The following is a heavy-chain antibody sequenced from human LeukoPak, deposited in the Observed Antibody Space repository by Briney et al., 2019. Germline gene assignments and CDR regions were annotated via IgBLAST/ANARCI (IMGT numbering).Heavy chain of an antibody. V-gene: IGHV1-46*01. D-gene: IGHD3-10*01. Sequence: ASVKVSCKASGDTFTSYYMHWVRQAPGQGLEWMGIINPSGGSTSYAQKFQGRVTMTRDTSTSTVYMELSSLRSEDTAIYYCAHFLWGELFPYWGQGTLVTVSS. CDR1: GDTFTSYY. CDR2: INPSGGST. CDR3: AHFLWGELFPY. J-gene: IGHJ4*02.